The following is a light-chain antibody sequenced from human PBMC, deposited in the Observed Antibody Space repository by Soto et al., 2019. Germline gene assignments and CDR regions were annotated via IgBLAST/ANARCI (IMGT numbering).Light chain of an antibody. J-gene: IGLJ3*02. V-gene: IGLV2-8*01. CDR3: SSYAGRNNWV. CDR1: SSDVGGYNF. CDR2: EVS. Sequence: QSALTQPPSASGSPGQSITISCTGTSSDVGGYNFVSWYQQHPGKAPKLMIYEVSERPSGVPDRFSGSKSGNTASLTVSGLQAEDEAGYYCSSYAGRNNWVFGGGTKLTVL.